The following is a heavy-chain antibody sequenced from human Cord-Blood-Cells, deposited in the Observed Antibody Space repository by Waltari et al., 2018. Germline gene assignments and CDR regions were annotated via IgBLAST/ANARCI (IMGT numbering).Heavy chain of an antibody. Sequence: QVPLVESGGGVVQPGGSLRLSCAGAGLPFSSYGMTWVRQAPGKGLEWVAFIRYDGSNKYCADSVKGRFTISRDNSKNTLYLQMNSLRAEDTAVYYCAKVAVLVRGANDYWGQGTLVTVSS. CDR1: GLPFSSYG. J-gene: IGHJ4*02. CDR2: IRYDGSNK. D-gene: IGHD3-10*01. V-gene: IGHV3-30*02. CDR3: AKVAVLVRGANDY.